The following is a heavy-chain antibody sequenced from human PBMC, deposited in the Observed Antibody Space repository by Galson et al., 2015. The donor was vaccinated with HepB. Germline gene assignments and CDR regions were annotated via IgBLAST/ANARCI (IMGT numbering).Heavy chain of an antibody. CDR2: IWYDGSDK. CDR1: GFTFSSYG. J-gene: IGHJ3*01. Sequence: SLRLSCAGSGFTFSSYGMHWVRQAPGKGLEWVAVIWYDGSDKYYADSVKGRFTISRDNSKNTMYLQMNSLRAEDTAMYHCARAGQAFDVWGQGTMVTVFS. CDR3: ARAGQAFDV. V-gene: IGHV3-33*01.